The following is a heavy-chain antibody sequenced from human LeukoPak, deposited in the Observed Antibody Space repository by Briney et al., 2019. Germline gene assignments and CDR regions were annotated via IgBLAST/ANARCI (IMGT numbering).Heavy chain of an antibody. J-gene: IGHJ5*02. D-gene: IGHD4-17*01. V-gene: IGHV3-30-3*01. CDR1: GFTFSSYA. CDR3: ARDTNGDGWFDP. CDR2: ISDDGSNK. Sequence: PGGSLRLSCAASGFTFSSYAMHWVRQAPGKGLEWVAVISDDGSNKYYADSVKGRFTISRDNSKNTLYLQMNSLRAEDTSVYYCARDTNGDGWFDPWGQGTLVTVSS.